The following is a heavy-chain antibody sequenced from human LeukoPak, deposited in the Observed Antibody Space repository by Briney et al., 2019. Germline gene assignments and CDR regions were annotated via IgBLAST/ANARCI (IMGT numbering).Heavy chain of an antibody. Sequence: SETLSLTCTVSGGSIGSGGYYWSWIRQHPGKGLEWIGYIYYSGSTYYNPSLKSRVTISADTSKNQFSLKLSFVTAADTAVYYCAREPILTGYASEDYYFDYWGQGTLVTVSS. V-gene: IGHV4-31*03. J-gene: IGHJ4*02. CDR1: GGSIGSGGYY. CDR3: AREPILTGYASEDYYFDY. D-gene: IGHD3-9*01. CDR2: IYYSGST.